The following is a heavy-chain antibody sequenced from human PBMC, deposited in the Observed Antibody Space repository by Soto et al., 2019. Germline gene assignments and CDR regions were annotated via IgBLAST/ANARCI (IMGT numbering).Heavy chain of an antibody. Sequence: QVQLVQSGAEVKKPGASVKVSCKASGYTFTSHHMHWVRQVPGEGLDWMGMINPRSGGTNSQQKFQGRVNMTRDTSTSTVYMELSSLRSEDTAVYYCCSLDYGQWYWGQGTLVTVSS. J-gene: IGHJ4*02. CDR2: INPRSGGT. CDR3: CSLDYGQWY. D-gene: IGHD3-10*01. V-gene: IGHV1-46*03. CDR1: GYTFTSHH.